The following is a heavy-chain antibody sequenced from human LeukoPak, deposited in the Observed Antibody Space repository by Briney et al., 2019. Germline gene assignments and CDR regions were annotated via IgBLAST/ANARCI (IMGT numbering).Heavy chain of an antibody. CDR3: ARISYYDSSGYYYGSFDY. Sequence: SGPSLVKPPQTLTLTCTFSGFSLRTRGMCVSWIRQPPGKALEWLARIDWDDDKYYSTSLKTRLTISKDTSNNQVVLKMTNMDPVDTATYYCARISYYDSSGYYYGSFDYWGQGTLVTVSS. D-gene: IGHD3-22*01. J-gene: IGHJ4*02. CDR2: IDWDDDK. CDR1: GFSLRTRGMC. V-gene: IGHV2-70*11.